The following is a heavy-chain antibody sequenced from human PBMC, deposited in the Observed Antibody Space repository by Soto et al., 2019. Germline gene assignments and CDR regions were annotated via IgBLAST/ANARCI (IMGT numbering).Heavy chain of an antibody. CDR1: GVSFTGYY. J-gene: IGHJ4*02. D-gene: IGHD3-3*01. Sequence: QVHLQQWGAGLLKPSETLSLTCAVYGVSFTGYYWSWIRQPPGKGLEWIGEINHSGSTNYNPSVKSRVTISVDTYKKQFSLKLISVTAADTDVYYCATSYYNFWSGYYLAYFDYWGQGTLVTVSS. V-gene: IGHV4-34*01. CDR3: ATSYYNFWSGYYLAYFDY. CDR2: INHSGST.